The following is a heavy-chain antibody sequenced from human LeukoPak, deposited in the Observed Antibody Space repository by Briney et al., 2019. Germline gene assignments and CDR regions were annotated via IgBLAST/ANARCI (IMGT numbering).Heavy chain of an antibody. CDR3: ARGSRVYDRSGFHTWHDY. Sequence: SETLSLTCTVSGASINNYYWSWVRQPPLKGLEWIGYIYSTGDTSYSPSLESRVSISMDTSKNHFSLEITSVTAADTAVYYCARGSRVYDRSGFHTWHDYWGHGTLVTVSS. CDR1: GASINNYY. D-gene: IGHD3-22*01. J-gene: IGHJ4*03. V-gene: IGHV4-59*01. CDR2: IYSTGDT.